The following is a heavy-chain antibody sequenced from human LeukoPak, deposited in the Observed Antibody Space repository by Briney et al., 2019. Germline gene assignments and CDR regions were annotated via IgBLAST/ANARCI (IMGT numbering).Heavy chain of an antibody. D-gene: IGHD4-17*01. J-gene: IGHJ5*02. CDR2: IYYSGST. V-gene: IGHV4-59*01. CDR1: GGSFSDYY. Sequence: SETLSLTCAVYGGSFSDYYWSWIRQPPGKGLEWIGYIYYSGSTNYNPSLKSRVTISVDTSKNQFSLKLSSVTAADTAVYYCAREQMTTVTTRGDWFDPWGQGTLVTVSS. CDR3: AREQMTTVTTRGDWFDP.